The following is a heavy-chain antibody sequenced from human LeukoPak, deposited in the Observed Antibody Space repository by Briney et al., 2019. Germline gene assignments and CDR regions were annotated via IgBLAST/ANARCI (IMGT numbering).Heavy chain of an antibody. V-gene: IGHV3-7*01. CDR1: GFTFRIYW. Sequence: PGGSLRLSCAASGFTFRIYWMSWVRQAPGKGLEWVANIKQDGSEKYYVDSVGGRFTLSRDNAKNSLYLQMDSLRAGDTAVYYCASSVGGFFDYWGQGNLVTVSS. CDR3: ASSVGGFFDY. J-gene: IGHJ4*02. CDR2: IKQDGSEK. D-gene: IGHD5/OR15-5a*01.